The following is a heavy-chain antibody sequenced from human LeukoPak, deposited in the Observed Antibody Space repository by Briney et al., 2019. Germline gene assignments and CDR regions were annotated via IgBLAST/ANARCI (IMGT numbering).Heavy chain of an antibody. CDR1: GGSISSGDYY. Sequence: SETLSLTCTVSGGSISSGDYYWSWIRQPPGKGLEWIGYIYYSGSTYYNPSLKSRVTISVHTSKNQFSLKLSSVTAADTAVYYCAGSSGYPFYYYYYMDVWGKGTTVTVSS. V-gene: IGHV4-30-4*08. CDR3: AGSSGYPFYYYYYMDV. J-gene: IGHJ6*03. CDR2: IYYSGST. D-gene: IGHD3-22*01.